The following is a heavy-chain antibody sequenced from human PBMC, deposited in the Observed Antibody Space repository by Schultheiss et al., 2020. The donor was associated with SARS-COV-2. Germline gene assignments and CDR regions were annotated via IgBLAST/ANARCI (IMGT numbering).Heavy chain of an antibody. Sequence: SETLSLTCTVSGGSISSYYWTWIRQPPGKGLEWIGYIYYSGTTNYNPSLRSRVTISVDRSQNQFSLKLSSVTAADTAVYYCARQISSITIFGVVPNWFDPWGQGTLVTVSS. V-gene: IGHV4-59*08. J-gene: IGHJ5*02. CDR1: GGSISSYY. CDR2: IYYSGTT. D-gene: IGHD3-3*01. CDR3: ARQISSITIFGVVPNWFDP.